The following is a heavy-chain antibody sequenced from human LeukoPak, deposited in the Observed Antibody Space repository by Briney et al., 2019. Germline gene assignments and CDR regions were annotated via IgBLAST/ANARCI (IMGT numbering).Heavy chain of an antibody. CDR1: GGTFSSYA. CDR3: ARDRNDFWSGSRFDY. Sequence: SVKVSCKASGGTFSSYAISWVRLAPGQGLEWMGGIIPIFGTANYAQKFQGRVTITADESTSTAYMELSSLRSEDTAVYYCARDRNDFWSGSRFDYWGQGTLVTVSS. J-gene: IGHJ4*02. V-gene: IGHV1-69*13. D-gene: IGHD3-3*01. CDR2: IIPIFGTA.